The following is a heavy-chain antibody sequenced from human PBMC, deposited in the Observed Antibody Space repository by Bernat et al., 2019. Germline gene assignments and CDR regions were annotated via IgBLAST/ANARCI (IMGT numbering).Heavy chain of an antibody. CDR1: GGSFSGYY. D-gene: IGHD3-10*01. V-gene: IGHV4-34*01. CDR2: INHSGST. CDR3: ARGPRKYYYGSGHDAFDI. Sequence: QVQLQQWGAGLLKPSETLSLTCAVYGGSFSGYYWSWIRQPPGKGLEWIGEINHSGSTNYNPSHKSRVTISVDTSKNQFSLKLSSVTAADTAVYYCARGPRKYYYGSGHDAFDIWGQGTMVTVSS. J-gene: IGHJ3*02.